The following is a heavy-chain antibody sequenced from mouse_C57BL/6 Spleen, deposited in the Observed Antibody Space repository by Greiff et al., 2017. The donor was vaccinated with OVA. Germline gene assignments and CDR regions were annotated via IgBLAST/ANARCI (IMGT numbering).Heavy chain of an antibody. CDR1: GYSITSGYY. CDR2: ISYDGSN. D-gene: IGHD1-1*01. Sequence: DVHLVESGPGLVKPSQSLSLTCSVTGYSITSGYYWNWIRQFPGNKLEWMGYISYDGSNNYNPSLKNRISITRDTSKNQFFLKLNSVTTEDTATYYCARGRDYYGSPYAMDYWGQGTSVTVSS. CDR3: ARGRDYYGSPYAMDY. V-gene: IGHV3-6*01. J-gene: IGHJ4*01.